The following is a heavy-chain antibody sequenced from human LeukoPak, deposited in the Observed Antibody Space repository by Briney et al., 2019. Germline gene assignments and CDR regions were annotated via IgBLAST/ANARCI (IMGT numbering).Heavy chain of an antibody. CDR1: GFTFSRYG. D-gene: IGHD1-26*01. J-gene: IGHJ6*02. Sequence: PGGSLRLSCAASGFTFSRYGMHWVRQAPGKGLEWVAVISYDGSNKYYADSVKGRFTISRDNSKNTLYLQMNSLRAEDTAVYYCATILGATADGMDVWGQGTTVTVSS. CDR3: ATILGATADGMDV. CDR2: ISYDGSNK. V-gene: IGHV3-30*03.